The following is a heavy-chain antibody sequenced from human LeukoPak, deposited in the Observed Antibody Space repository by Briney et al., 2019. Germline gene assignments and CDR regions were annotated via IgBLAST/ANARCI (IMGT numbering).Heavy chain of an antibody. CDR3: ARELLPYCGGDCRHDAFDM. CDR1: GYSFTTYW. D-gene: IGHD2-21*02. Sequence: GESLKISCKASGYSFTTYWIGWVRQMPGKGLEWMGVIYPGDSDTRYSPSFQGQVTISVDKSISTAYLQWSSLKASDSAMYYCARELLPYCGGDCRHDAFDMWGQGTMVTVSS. V-gene: IGHV5-51*01. CDR2: IYPGDSDT. J-gene: IGHJ3*02.